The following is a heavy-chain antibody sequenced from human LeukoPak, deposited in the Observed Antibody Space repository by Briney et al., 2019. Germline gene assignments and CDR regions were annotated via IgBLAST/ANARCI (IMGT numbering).Heavy chain of an antibody. Sequence: SETLSLTRTVSGYSISSGYHWGWIRQPPGKGLEWIGSIYHNGSPYYNPSLESRLTAPVDTSKNEFSLKMTSMTAADTAVYYCARLETNYYHVVYWGQGTLVTVSS. CDR2: IYHNGSP. V-gene: IGHV4-38-2*02. J-gene: IGHJ4*02. D-gene: IGHD3-22*01. CDR1: GYSISSGYH. CDR3: ARLETNYYHVVY.